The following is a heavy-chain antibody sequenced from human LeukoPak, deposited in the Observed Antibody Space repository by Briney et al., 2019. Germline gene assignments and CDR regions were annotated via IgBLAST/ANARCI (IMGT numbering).Heavy chain of an antibody. Sequence: SGGSLRLSCAASGFTFSSYSMNWVRQAPGKGLEWVSSISSSSYIYYADSVKGRFTISRDNAKNSLYLQMNSLRAEDTAVYYCVRDTRFTVAGTWYFDLWGRGTLVTVSS. V-gene: IGHV3-21*01. CDR3: VRDTRFTVAGTWYFDL. CDR2: ISSSSYI. J-gene: IGHJ2*01. CDR1: GFTFSSYS. D-gene: IGHD6-19*01.